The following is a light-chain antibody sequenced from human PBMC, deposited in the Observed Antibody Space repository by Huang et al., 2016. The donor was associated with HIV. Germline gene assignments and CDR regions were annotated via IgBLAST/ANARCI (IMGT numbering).Light chain of an antibody. J-gene: IGKJ2*01. CDR1: QTVRNSD. V-gene: IGKV3-20*01. CDR2: GAY. CDR3: QQYGSSPRT. Sequence: EIVLTQSPGTLSLSPGERATLSCRASQTVRNSDLAWYQQKPGQAPRLLIYGAYNRAGGIPDRFSGSQSGTDFTLAISILEHEDFAVYYCQQYGSSPRTFGQGTKVEIK.